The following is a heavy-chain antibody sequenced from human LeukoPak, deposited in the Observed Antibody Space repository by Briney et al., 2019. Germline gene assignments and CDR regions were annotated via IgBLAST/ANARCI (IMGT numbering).Heavy chain of an antibody. V-gene: IGHV1-8*03. CDR1: GYTFTSYD. J-gene: IGHJ5*02. CDR2: MTPNSGNT. CDR3: AREDMGKFWSGYT. Sequence: GASVKVSCKASGYTFTSYDINWVRQATGQGLEWMGWMTPNSGNTGYAQKFQGRVTITRNTSISTAYMELSSLRSEDTAVYYCAREDMGKFWSGYTWGQGTLVTVSS. D-gene: IGHD3-3*01.